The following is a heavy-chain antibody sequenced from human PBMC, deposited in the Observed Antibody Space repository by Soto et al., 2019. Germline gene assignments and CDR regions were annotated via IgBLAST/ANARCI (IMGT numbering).Heavy chain of an antibody. Sequence: QVQLVESGGGVIQPGKSLRLSCAASGFAFSADAMHWVRQAPGKGLEWVAVLWADGSRQFYLDSVQGRLSISRDNSKNTLYSEINKLRIHDTAIYFCVRGTGYLGLSDNWGQGTLVSVSS. CDR2: LWADGSRQ. V-gene: IGHV3-33*01. CDR3: VRGTGYLGLSDN. J-gene: IGHJ4*02. CDR1: GFAFSADA. D-gene: IGHD3-9*01.